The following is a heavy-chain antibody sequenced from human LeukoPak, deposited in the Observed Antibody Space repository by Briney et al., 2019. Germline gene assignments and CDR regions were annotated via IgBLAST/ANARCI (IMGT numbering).Heavy chain of an antibody. CDR2: ISSGAISI. D-gene: IGHD3-16*01. J-gene: IGHJ4*02. V-gene: IGHV3-48*03. CDR3: ARERTGDLGEETLFGGAPFDY. Sequence: GGSLRLSCVASGFTFSNYEMNWVRQAPGKGLEWLSAISSGAISIYYADSVKGRFTISRDDAKNSVFLQMSSLRADDTAVYYCARERTGDLGEETLFGGAPFDYWGQGTLVTVSS. CDR1: GFTFSNYE.